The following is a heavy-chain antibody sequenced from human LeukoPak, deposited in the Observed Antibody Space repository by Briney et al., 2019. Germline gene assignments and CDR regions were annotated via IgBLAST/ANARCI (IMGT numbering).Heavy chain of an antibody. J-gene: IGHJ4*02. D-gene: IGHD1-26*01. CDR3: AREGGSYYNFDY. V-gene: IGHV1-3*01. CDR1: GYTFTSYA. Sequence: ASVKVSCKASGYTFTSYAMHWVRQAPGQRLEWMGWINAGNGNTKYSQKFQGRVTITRDTSASTAYMELRSLRSDDTAVYYCAREGGSYYNFDYWGQGTLVTVSS. CDR2: INAGNGNT.